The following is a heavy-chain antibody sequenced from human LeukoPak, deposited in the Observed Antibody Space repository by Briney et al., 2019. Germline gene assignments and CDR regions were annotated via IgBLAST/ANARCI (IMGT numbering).Heavy chain of an antibody. CDR3: AKDRKVWGFGEDAFDT. V-gene: IGHV3-9*01. CDR1: GFTFDDYA. D-gene: IGHD3-10*01. CDR2: ISWNSVTI. J-gene: IGHJ3*02. Sequence: GRSLRLSCAASGFTFDDYAMHWVRQAPGKGLEWVSSISWNSVTIGYADSVKGRFTISRDNAKNSLYLQMNVLSAEETAFYYCAKDRKVWGFGEDAFDTWGQGTMVTVSS.